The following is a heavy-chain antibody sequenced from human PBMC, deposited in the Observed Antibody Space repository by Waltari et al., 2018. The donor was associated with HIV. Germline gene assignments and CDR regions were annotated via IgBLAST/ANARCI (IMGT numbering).Heavy chain of an antibody. CDR1: GFTFGDYA. D-gene: IGHD3-10*01. Sequence: ELQLVESGGGLGQPGRSLRLSCTASGFTFGDYALSWVRQAPGKGLEWVGFFRSKADGGTTEYAASVKGRFTIARDDSKSIAYLQMNSLKTEDTAVYYCTRDSIYYYGSGSYFQHWGQGTLVTVSS. J-gene: IGHJ1*01. CDR2: FRSKADGGTT. V-gene: IGHV3-49*04. CDR3: TRDSIYYYGSGSYFQH.